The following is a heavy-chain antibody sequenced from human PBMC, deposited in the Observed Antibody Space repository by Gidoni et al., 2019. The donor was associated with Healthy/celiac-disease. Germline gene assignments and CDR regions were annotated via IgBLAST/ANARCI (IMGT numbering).Heavy chain of an antibody. J-gene: IGHJ4*02. D-gene: IGHD5-18*01. CDR3: AKDQLGYSYGSHFDY. CDR1: GFPFSSYG. Sequence: QVQLVESGGGVVQPGRSLRLSCAASGFPFSSYGMHWVRQAPGKGLEWVAVISYDGSNKYYADSVKGRFTISRDNSKNTLYLQMNSLRAEDTAVYYCAKDQLGYSYGSHFDYWGQGTLVTVSS. V-gene: IGHV3-30*18. CDR2: ISYDGSNK.